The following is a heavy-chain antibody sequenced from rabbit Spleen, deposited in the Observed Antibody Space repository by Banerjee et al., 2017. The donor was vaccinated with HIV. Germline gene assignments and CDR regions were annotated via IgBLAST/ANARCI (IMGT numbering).Heavy chain of an antibody. J-gene: IGHJ4*01. Sequence: QEHLVESGGGLVKPEGSLTLTCKASAFSFGDRDVMCWVRQAAGKGLEWIACINGITGKAVYASWAKGRFTISSHNAQNTLYLQLNSLTAADTATYFCVRDRANSGGDYGPYYFDLWGPGTLVTVS. D-gene: IGHD1-1*01. V-gene: IGHV1S45*01. CDR3: VRDRANSGGDYGPYYFDL. CDR2: INGITGKA. CDR1: AFSFGDRDV.